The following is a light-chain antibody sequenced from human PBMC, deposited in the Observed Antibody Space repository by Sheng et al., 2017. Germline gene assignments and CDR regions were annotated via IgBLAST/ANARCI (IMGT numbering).Light chain of an antibody. CDR3: QRSLAVPRFT. V-gene: IGKV1-39*01. CDR1: QNIGIY. CDR2: AAS. J-gene: IGKJ3*01. Sequence: DILMAQSPPSLSASVGDRVSISCRASQNIGIYLNWYQQKPGKAPQIIIYAASSLPSGVPSRFSGHGSGTDFTLTISRLEPDDFGTYYCQRSLAVPRFTFGPGTKVEVK.